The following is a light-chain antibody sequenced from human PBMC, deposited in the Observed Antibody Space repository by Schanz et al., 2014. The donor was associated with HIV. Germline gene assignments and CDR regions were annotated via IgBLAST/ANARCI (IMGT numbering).Light chain of an antibody. J-gene: IGKJ4*01. CDR3: QQYVSSTRIT. Sequence: EILMTQSPATLSVSPGERATLSCRASQTVNSHLAWYQQKPGQAPRLLIYGASRRATGIPDRFSGSGSGTDFTLTISRLEPEDFAVYYCQQYVSSTRITFGGGTKVEIK. CDR1: QTVNSH. CDR2: GAS. V-gene: IGKV3-20*01.